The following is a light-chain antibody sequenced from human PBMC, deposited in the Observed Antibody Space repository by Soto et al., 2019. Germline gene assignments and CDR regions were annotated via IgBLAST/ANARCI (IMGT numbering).Light chain of an antibody. CDR3: QQYNDWPLT. CDR2: GVF. J-gene: IGKJ4*01. Sequence: EIVMTQSPATLSVSPGERATLSCRASQNVHNNLAWYQQKPGQAPRLLIYGVFARATGIPARFSGSGSGTEFTLTISSLQSEDFAVDYCQQYNDWPLTFGGGTKVEIK. V-gene: IGKV3-15*01. CDR1: QNVHNN.